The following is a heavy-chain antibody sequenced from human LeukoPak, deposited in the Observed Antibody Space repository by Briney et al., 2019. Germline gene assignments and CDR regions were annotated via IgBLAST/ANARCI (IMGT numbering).Heavy chain of an antibody. Sequence: SQTLSLTCTVSGGSISSGSYYWSWIRQPAGKGLEWIGRIYTSGSTNYNPSLKSRVTISVDTSKNQFSLKLSSVTAADTAVYYCARGRNGYGPYYFDYWGQGTLVTVSS. D-gene: IGHD5-12*01. CDR3: ARGRNGYGPYYFDY. CDR2: IYTSGST. V-gene: IGHV4-61*02. J-gene: IGHJ4*02. CDR1: GGSISSGSYY.